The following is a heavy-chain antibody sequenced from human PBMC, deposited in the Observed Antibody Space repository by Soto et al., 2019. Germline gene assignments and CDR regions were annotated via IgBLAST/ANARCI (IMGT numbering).Heavy chain of an antibody. CDR2: IYDTVTT. J-gene: IGHJ5*02. Sequence: QVQLQESGPGLVKPSGTLSLTCAISGGSISSNEWWSWVRQPPGKGLEWIGEIYDTVTTNYNPSPTSRVTISIDKSKTQFSLTLTSLTAADTAVYYCARAVPFCLGPWGQGTLVTVSS. CDR3: ARAVPFCLGP. CDR1: GGSISSNEW. V-gene: IGHV4-4*02. D-gene: IGHD3-16*01.